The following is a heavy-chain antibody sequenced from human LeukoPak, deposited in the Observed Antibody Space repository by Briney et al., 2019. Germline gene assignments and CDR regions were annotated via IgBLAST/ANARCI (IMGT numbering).Heavy chain of an antibody. J-gene: IGHJ4*02. CDR3: AKGRINFDY. CDR1: GFTFSCYP. V-gene: IGHV3-23*01. Sequence: AGGSLRLSCAASGFTFSCYPMSGARHAPGKGLEWVSAISCSSGNTYYADPVKGRFTISRDNSKNALYLQMNRLRAEERAVYYCAKGRINFDYWGQGTLVTVSS. CDR2: ISCSSGNT. D-gene: IGHD2-21*01.